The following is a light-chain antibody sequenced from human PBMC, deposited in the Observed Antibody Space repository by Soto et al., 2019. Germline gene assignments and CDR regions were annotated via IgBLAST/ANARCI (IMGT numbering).Light chain of an antibody. CDR2: GAS. CDR1: QSVSSN. CDR3: QQYNNWPPVT. Sequence: EILMTQSPATLCLSPGERATLSCRASQSVSSNLAWYQQKPGQAPRLLIYGASTRATGIPARFSGSGSGTEFTLTISSLQSEDFAVYYCQQYNNWPPVTFGQGTKVDIK. J-gene: IGKJ1*01. V-gene: IGKV3-15*01.